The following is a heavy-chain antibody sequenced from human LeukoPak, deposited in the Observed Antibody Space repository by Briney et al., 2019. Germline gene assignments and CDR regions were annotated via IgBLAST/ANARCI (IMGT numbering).Heavy chain of an antibody. CDR1: GYTFTSYY. D-gene: IGHD3-9*01. CDR3: AREADILTGYYIGHGWFDP. Sequence: GASVKVSCKASGYTFTSYYMHWVRQAPGQGLEWMGIINPSGGSTSYAQKFQGRVTMTRDTSTSTVYMELSSLGSEDTAVYYCAREADILTGYYIGHGWFDPWGQGTLVTVSS. CDR2: INPSGGST. V-gene: IGHV1-46*01. J-gene: IGHJ5*02.